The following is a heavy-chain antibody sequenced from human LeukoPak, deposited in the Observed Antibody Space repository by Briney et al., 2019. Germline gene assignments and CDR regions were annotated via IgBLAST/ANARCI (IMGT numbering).Heavy chain of an antibody. V-gene: IGHV3-9*01. CDR1: GFTFDDYA. CDR3: AKDRRGRYYDSVGYLEY. Sequence: PGRSLRLSCAASGFTFDDYAMHWVRHAPGKGLEWVSGISWNSGSIGYADSVKGRFTISRDNAKNSLYLQMKSLRTEDTAFYYCAKDRRGRYYDSVGYLEYWGQGTLVTVSS. J-gene: IGHJ4*02. D-gene: IGHD3-22*01. CDR2: ISWNSGSI.